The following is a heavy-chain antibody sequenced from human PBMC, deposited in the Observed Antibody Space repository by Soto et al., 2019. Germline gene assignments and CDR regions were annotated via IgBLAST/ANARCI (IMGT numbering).Heavy chain of an antibody. V-gene: IGHV4-30-2*01. CDR3: ARGNYCRGGPCYNFLDY. Sequence: SEALSLTCAVSGGSISSGGYSWSWIRQPPGKGLECIGYIYHSVSTYYNPSLKSRVTISVDRSKNQFSLKLNSVTAADTAEYYCARGNYCRGGPCYNFLDYWGQGTLVTVAS. CDR2: IYHSVST. CDR1: GGSISSGGYS. J-gene: IGHJ4*02. D-gene: IGHD2-15*01.